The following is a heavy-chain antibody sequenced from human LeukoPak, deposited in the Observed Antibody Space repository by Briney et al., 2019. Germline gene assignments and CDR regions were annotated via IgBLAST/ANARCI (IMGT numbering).Heavy chain of an antibody. V-gene: IGHV4-4*07. D-gene: IGHD3-3*01. J-gene: IGHJ4*02. CDR2: IYTSGST. CDR1: GGSTSSYY. Sequence: SETLSLTCTVSGGSTSSYYWSWIRQPAGKGLEWIGRIYTSGSTNYNPSLKSRVTMSVDTSKNQFSLKLSSVTAADTAVYYCARENPSFGVVSPLDYWGQGTLVTVSS. CDR3: ARENPSFGVVSPLDY.